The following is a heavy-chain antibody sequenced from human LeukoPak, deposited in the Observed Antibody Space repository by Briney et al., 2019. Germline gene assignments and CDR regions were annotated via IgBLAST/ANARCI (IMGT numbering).Heavy chain of an antibody. CDR2: IYYSGST. CDR3: ARGRGMDV. CDR1: GGSISSYY. J-gene: IGHJ6*04. Sequence: SETLSLTCTVSGGSISSYYWSWIRQPPGKGLEWIGYIYYSGSTNYTPSLKSRGTISVDTSKNQFSLKLGSVTAADTAVYYCARGRGMDVWGKGTTVTISS. D-gene: IGHD3-10*01. V-gene: IGHV4-59*01.